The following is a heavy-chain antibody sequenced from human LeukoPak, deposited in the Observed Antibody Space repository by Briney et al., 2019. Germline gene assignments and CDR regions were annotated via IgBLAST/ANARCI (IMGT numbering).Heavy chain of an antibody. J-gene: IGHJ4*02. CDR2: IYYSGST. CDR1: GGSISSYY. V-gene: IGHV4-59*08. CDR3: ARTTYYYDSSGYYDY. Sequence: SETLSLTCTVSGGSISSYYWSWIRQPPGKGLEWIGYIYYSGSTNYNPSLKSRVTISVDTSKNQFSLKLSSVTAADTAVYYCARTTYYYDSSGYYDYWGQGTLVTVSS. D-gene: IGHD3-22*01.